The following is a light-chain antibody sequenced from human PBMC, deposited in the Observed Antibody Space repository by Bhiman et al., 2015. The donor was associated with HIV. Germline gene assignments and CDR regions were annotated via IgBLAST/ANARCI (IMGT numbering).Light chain of an antibody. J-gene: IGLJ2*01. CDR3: QAWDSSTAV. CDR2: YDG. V-gene: IGLV3-21*01. Sequence: GPGKTATITCGGNDIGSKIVHWYQQKPGQAPLLVISYDGDRPSGIPERFSGSKSGNTATLTISGTQAMDEADYYCQAWDSSTAVFGGGTKLTVL. CDR1: DIGSKI.